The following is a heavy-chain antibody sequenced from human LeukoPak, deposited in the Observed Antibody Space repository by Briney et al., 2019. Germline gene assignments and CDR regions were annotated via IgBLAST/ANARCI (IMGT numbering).Heavy chain of an antibody. CDR1: GFTFRSYD. J-gene: IGHJ4*02. CDR3: AKHDGGYSYGYN. D-gene: IGHD5-18*01. CDR2: ISGSGGST. Sequence: WGSLRLSCAASGFTFRSYDMSWVRQAPGKGLEWVSGISGSGGSTYYADSVKGRFTISRDNSKNTLYLQMNSLRAEDTAVYYCAKHDGGYSYGYNWGQGTLVTVSS. V-gene: IGHV3-23*01.